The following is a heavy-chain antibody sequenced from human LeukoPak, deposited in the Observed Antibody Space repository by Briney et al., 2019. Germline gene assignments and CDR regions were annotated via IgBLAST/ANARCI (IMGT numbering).Heavy chain of an antibody. CDR3: ARDRGLSGYDLCDY. CDR2: INPAGSET. J-gene: IGHJ4*02. V-gene: IGHV3-7*01. D-gene: IGHD5-12*01. CDR1: GFSFSAYW. Sequence: PGGSLRLSCAASGFSFSAYWMTWVRQAPGTGLEWVANINPAGSETYYVDPVEGRFTISRDNAMNSLYLQMNSLRAEDTAVYYCARDRGLSGYDLCDYWGQGTLVTVSS.